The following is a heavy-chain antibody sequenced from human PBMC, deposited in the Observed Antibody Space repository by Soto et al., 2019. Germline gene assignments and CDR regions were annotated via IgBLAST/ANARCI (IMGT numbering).Heavy chain of an antibody. V-gene: IGHV3-23*01. CDR2: ISGSGGST. Sequence: GGSLRLSCAASGFPFSSYSMRWVRQAPGKGLECVAAISGSGGSTYYADSVKGRYTISRDNSKYTLYLQMNSLRPEDTAVYSCAKRGVYETSTDWFDPWGQGALVNVSS. J-gene: IGHJ5*02. CDR1: GFPFSSYS. D-gene: IGHD1-20*01. CDR3: AKRGVYETSTDWFDP.